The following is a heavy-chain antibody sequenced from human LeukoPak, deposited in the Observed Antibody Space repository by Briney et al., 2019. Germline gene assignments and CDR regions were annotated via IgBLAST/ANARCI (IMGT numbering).Heavy chain of an antibody. CDR1: GFTFSGSA. CDR2: MDKETNLYAT. J-gene: IGHJ5*02. V-gene: IGHV3-73*01. CDR3: TRDSGTDSWFDP. D-gene: IGHD1-26*01. Sequence: GGSLRLSCVASGFTFSGSAIHWVRQSSGKGLEWLCDMDKETNLYATGLAASVKGRFTGSRDYSKKTTYMHMNSLKAEDTALYYCTRDSGTDSWFDPWGQGTLVTVSS.